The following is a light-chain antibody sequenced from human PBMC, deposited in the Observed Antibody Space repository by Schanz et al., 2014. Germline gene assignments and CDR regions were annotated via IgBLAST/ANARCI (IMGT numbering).Light chain of an antibody. CDR2: RAS. CDR1: QSVNNK. Sequence: EIVMTQSPVTLSVSPGERATLSCRASQSVNNKLAWYQHRPGQAPRLLIYRASARATGIPARFSGSGSGTEFTLTISSLQSEDFAVYYCQQYDNWPRTFGGGTKVEIK. CDR3: QQYDNWPRT. J-gene: IGKJ4*01. V-gene: IGKV3-15*01.